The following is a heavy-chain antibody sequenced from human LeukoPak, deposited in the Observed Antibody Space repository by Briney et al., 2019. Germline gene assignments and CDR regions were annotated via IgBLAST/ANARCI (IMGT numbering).Heavy chain of an antibody. J-gene: IGHJ4*02. CDR1: GFTFTSYA. CDR2: ITGSGSTT. V-gene: IGHV3-23*01. D-gene: IGHD2-2*02. CDR3: ARDSDTPGCFDY. Sequence: GGSPRLSCAASGFTFTSYAMNWVRQAPGKGLEWVSGITGSGSTTYYADSVKGRFTISRDNSKNTLYLQMTSLRAEDAAIYYCARDSDTPGCFDYWGQGTPVTVSS.